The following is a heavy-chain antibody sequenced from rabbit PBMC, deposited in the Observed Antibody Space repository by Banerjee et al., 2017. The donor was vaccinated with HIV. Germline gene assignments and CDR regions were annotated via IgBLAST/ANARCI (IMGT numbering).Heavy chain of an antibody. Sequence: QEQLVESGGGLVQPGGSLKLSCKASGFDFSSYGVSWVRQAPGKGLEWTGYIDPVFGSTYCASWVNGRFTISSHNAQNTLYLQLNSLTAADTATYFCAKSGSHYYYGMDLWGQGTLVTVS. D-gene: IGHD4-2*01. J-gene: IGHJ6*01. CDR1: GFDFSSYG. V-gene: IGHV1S47*01. CDR2: IDPVFGST. CDR3: AKSGSHYYYGMDL.